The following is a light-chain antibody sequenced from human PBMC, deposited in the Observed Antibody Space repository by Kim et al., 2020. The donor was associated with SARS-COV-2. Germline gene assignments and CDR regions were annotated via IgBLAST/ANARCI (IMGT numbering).Light chain of an antibody. CDR2: GAS. J-gene: IGKJ4*01. Sequence: EIVLTQSPGTLSLSPGGRATLSCRTSQNVISNYLAWYQQKPGQAPRLVIYGASSRATGIPDRFSGSWSGTDFTLTISRLEPEDFAVYYCLQYGSSSLTFGGGTKVDIK. V-gene: IGKV3-20*01. CDR1: QNVISNY. CDR3: LQYGSSSLT.